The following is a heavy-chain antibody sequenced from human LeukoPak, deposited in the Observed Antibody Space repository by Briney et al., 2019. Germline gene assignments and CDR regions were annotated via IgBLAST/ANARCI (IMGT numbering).Heavy chain of an antibody. D-gene: IGHD3-22*01. J-gene: IGHJ3*02. CDR3: ARHRNYYDSCGAFDI. CDR2: INPNSGGT. V-gene: IGHV1-2*02. CDR1: GYTFTGYY. Sequence: GASVKVSCKASGYTFTGYYMHWVRQAPGQGLEWMGWINPNSGGTNYAQKFQGRVTMTRDTSISTAYMKLSRLRSDDTAVYYCARHRNYYDSCGAFDIWGQGTMVTVSS.